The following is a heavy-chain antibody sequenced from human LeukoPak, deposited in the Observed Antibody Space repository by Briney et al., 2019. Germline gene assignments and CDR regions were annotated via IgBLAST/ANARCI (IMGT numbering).Heavy chain of an antibody. Sequence: PSGTLSLTCAVYGGSFSGYYWSWIRQPPGKGLEWIGEINHSGSTNYNPSLKSRVTISVDTSKNQFSLKLSSVTAADTAVYYCARTPGYCSSTSCYRHYYYGMDVWGQGTTVTVSS. CDR2: INHSGST. CDR1: GGSFSGYY. V-gene: IGHV4-34*01. J-gene: IGHJ6*02. CDR3: ARTPGYCSSTSCYRHYYYGMDV. D-gene: IGHD2-2*02.